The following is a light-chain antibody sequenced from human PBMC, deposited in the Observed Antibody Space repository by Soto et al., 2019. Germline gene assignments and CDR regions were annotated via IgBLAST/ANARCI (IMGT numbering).Light chain of an antibody. Sequence: QSVLTQPPSVSGSPGQSVTISCTGTSSDVGSYNRVSWYQQPPGTAPKLMIYEVSNRPSGVPDRFSGSKSGNTASLTISGLQAEDEADYYCSSYTSSSTPLHVFGTGTKVTVL. CDR3: SSYTSSSTPLHV. J-gene: IGLJ1*01. CDR2: EVS. CDR1: SSDVGSYNR. V-gene: IGLV2-18*02.